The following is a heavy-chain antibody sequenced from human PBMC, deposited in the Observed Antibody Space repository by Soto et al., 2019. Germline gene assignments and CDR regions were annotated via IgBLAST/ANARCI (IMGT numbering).Heavy chain of an antibody. CDR1: GGSINSAGYY. J-gene: IGHJ4*02. Sequence: QVQLQESGPGLVKPSQTLSLTCSVSGGSINSAGYYWSWLRQHPGQGLGWIGNIYYSGSTNYNPSLKSRVTISIDTSKNHFSLNLSSVTAADTAVYYCARVQTIFGIITVFDYWGQGTLVTVSS. D-gene: IGHD3-3*01. CDR3: ARVQTIFGIITVFDY. V-gene: IGHV4-31*03. CDR2: IYYSGST.